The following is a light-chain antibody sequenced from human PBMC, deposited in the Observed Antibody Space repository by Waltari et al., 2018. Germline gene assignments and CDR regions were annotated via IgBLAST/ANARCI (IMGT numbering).Light chain of an antibody. Sequence: QSALTQPASVSGSPGQSITISCTGNSRDVGGYKYVSWYQQHPDKAPKLRIYDVSNRPSGVSNRFSGSKSGNTASLTISGLQAEDEADYYCSSYTTSNTLVFGTGTNVIVL. CDR1: SRDVGGYKY. V-gene: IGLV2-14*03. CDR2: DVS. CDR3: SSYTTSNTLV. J-gene: IGLJ1*01.